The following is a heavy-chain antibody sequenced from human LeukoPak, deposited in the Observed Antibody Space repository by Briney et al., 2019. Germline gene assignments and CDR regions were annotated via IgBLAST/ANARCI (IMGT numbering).Heavy chain of an antibody. D-gene: IGHD3-22*01. CDR1: GFTFSAYA. J-gene: IGHJ4*02. Sequence: TGGSLRLSCAASGFTFSAYAMSWVRQAPGKGLEWVSSITGSGGSTYYADSVKGRFTISRGNSKNTLYLQMNSLRAEDTALYHCAKGNYHDSNSYLYYFDCWGQGTLVTVSS. V-gene: IGHV3-23*01. CDR2: ITGSGGST. CDR3: AKGNYHDSNSYLYYFDC.